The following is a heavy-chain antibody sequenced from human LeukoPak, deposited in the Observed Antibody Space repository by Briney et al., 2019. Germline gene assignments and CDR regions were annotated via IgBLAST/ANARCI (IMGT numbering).Heavy chain of an antibody. CDR3: ARRPSGSGRPADY. J-gene: IGHJ4*02. Sequence: SVKVSCKASGYTFTSYAISWVRQAPGQGLEWMGGIIPIFGTANYAQKFQGRVTITADESTSTAYMELSSLRSEDTAVYYCARRPSGSGRPADYWGQGTLVIVSS. CDR1: GYTFTSYA. D-gene: IGHD3-10*01. CDR2: IIPIFGTA. V-gene: IGHV1-69*13.